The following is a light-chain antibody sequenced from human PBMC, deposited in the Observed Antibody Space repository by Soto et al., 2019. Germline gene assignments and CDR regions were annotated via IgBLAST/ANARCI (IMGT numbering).Light chain of an antibody. Sequence: EIVLTQSPGTLSLSPGERATHSCRASQSVSSSYLAWYQQKPGQAPRLLIYGASSRATGIPDRFSGSGSGTDFTLTISRLEPEDFAVYFCQHYGNSPPFTFGQGTKVEIK. CDR2: GAS. CDR3: QHYGNSPPFT. CDR1: QSVSSSY. J-gene: IGKJ2*01. V-gene: IGKV3-20*01.